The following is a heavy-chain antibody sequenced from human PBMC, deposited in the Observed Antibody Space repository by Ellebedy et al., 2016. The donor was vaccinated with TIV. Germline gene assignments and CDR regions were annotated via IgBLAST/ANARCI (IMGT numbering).Heavy chain of an antibody. CDR1: GFSFRSYW. CDR3: ATDGSYGDYLSPTHAFEI. CDR2: INQDGSQK. D-gene: IGHD1-26*01. Sequence: GGSLRLSCGASGFSFRSYWMTWVRQAPGKGLEWVANINQDGSQKYYVDSVKGRFTISRDSAKNSLYLQMNSLRVDDAAMYYCATDGSYGDYLSPTHAFEIWGQGTMLIVSS. V-gene: IGHV3-7*01. J-gene: IGHJ3*02.